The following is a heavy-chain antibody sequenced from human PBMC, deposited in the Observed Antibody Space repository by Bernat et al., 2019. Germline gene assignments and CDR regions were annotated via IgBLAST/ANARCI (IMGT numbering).Heavy chain of an antibody. CDR3: ASGVRSSTSY. Sequence: EVQLVESGGGLVQPGGSLRLSCAASGFTFSSYSMNWVRQAPGKGLEWVSYISSSSSTIYYADSVKDRFTISRDNAKNSLYLQMNSLRDEDTAVYYCASGVRSSTSYWGQGTLVTVSS. CDR1: GFTFSSYS. CDR2: ISSSSSTI. J-gene: IGHJ4*02. D-gene: IGHD6-6*01. V-gene: IGHV3-48*02.